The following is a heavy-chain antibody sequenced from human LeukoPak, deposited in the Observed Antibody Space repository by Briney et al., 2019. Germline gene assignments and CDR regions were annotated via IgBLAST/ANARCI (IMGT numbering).Heavy chain of an antibody. J-gene: IGHJ3*02. D-gene: IGHD4-23*01. Sequence: PGGSLRLSCAASGFTFSGYAMHWVRQAPGKGLERVAVISYDGSNKYYADSVKGRFTISRDNSKNTLYLQMNSLRAEDTAVYYCARKDYGGNPKGVSDALDIWGQGTMVTVSS. CDR2: ISYDGSNK. V-gene: IGHV3-30*01. CDR1: GFTFSGYA. CDR3: ARKDYGGNPKGVSDALDI.